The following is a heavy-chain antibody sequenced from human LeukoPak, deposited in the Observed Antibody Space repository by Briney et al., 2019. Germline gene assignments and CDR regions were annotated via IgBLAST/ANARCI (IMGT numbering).Heavy chain of an antibody. D-gene: IGHD6-13*01. J-gene: IGHJ4*02. CDR1: GYTFTGYY. CDR2: TNPNSGGT. V-gene: IGHV1-2*04. Sequence: ASVKVSCKASGYTFTGYYMHWVRQAPGQGLEWMGWTNPNSGGTNYAQKFQGWVTMTRDTSISTACMELGRLRSDDTAVYYCARATRSSWYQGQQYYFDYWGQGTLVTVSS. CDR3: ARATRSSWYQGQQYYFDY.